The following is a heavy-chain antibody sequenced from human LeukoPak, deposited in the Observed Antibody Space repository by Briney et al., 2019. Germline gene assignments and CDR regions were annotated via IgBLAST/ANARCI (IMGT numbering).Heavy chain of an antibody. CDR1: GGSISSYY. J-gene: IGHJ6*02. D-gene: IGHD2-2*01. Sequence: SETLSLTCTVSGGSISSYYWSWIRQPPGKGLEWIGYIYYSGSTNYNPSLKSRVTISVDTSKNQFSLKLSSVTAADTAVYYCARDRIDIVVVPAAKAYYYYGMDVWGQGTTVTVSS. CDR2: IYYSGST. V-gene: IGHV4-59*01. CDR3: ARDRIDIVVVPAAKAYYYYGMDV.